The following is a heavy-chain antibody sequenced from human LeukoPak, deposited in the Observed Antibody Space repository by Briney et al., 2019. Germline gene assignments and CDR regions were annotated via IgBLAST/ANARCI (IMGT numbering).Heavy chain of an antibody. CDR1: GFTVSSNY. Sequence: GGSLRLSCAASGFTVSSNYMSWVRQAPGKGLEWVSVIYSGGSTDYADSVEGRFTISRDNSKNTLYLQMNSLRAEDTAVYYCARYNYGSGSYSAYFQHWGQGTLVTVSS. CDR2: IYSGGST. D-gene: IGHD3-10*01. V-gene: IGHV3-53*01. J-gene: IGHJ1*01. CDR3: ARYNYGSGSYSAYFQH.